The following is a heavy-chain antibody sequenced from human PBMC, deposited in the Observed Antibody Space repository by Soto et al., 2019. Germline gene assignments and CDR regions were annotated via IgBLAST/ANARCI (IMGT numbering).Heavy chain of an antibody. CDR1: GLTSSTYG. CDR3: AKNQGVELVPLATVDWFDP. Sequence: PGGSLRLSCAASGLTSSTYGMSWVRQAPGKGLEWVSSISGSGFKKYYADSVKGRFTISRDNSKSTVYLELNNLSAEGTAVYHCAKNQGVELVPLATVDWFDPWGQGSVVTVSS. CDR2: ISGSGFKK. J-gene: IGHJ5*02. V-gene: IGHV3-23*01. D-gene: IGHD1-26*01.